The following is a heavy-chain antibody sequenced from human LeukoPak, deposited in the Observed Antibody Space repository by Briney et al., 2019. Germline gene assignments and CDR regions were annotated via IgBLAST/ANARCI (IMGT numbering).Heavy chain of an antibody. J-gene: IGHJ4*02. V-gene: IGHV3-23*01. Sequence: QTGGSLRLSCAASGFTFSSYAMSWVRRAPGKGLEWVSTISGTGGTTYYADSVKRRFTISRDNSKSTLYLQMNSLSAEDTAEYYCAKDAYGDYGSWGQGTLVTVSS. CDR3: AKDAYGDYGS. CDR2: ISGTGGTT. D-gene: IGHD4-17*01. CDR1: GFTFSSYA.